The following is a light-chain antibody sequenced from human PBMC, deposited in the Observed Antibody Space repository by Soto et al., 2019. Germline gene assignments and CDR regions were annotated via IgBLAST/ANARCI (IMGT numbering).Light chain of an antibody. CDR3: QQYYSTPYT. Sequence: DIVMTQSPDSLAVSLGERATINCKSNQSVLYSSNNKNYLAWYQQKPGQPPKLLIYWASTRESGVPDRFSGSGSGTDFTLTISSLQAEDVAAYYCQQYYSTPYTFGQGTKLEIK. CDR2: WAS. CDR1: QSVLYSSNNKNY. V-gene: IGKV4-1*01. J-gene: IGKJ2*01.